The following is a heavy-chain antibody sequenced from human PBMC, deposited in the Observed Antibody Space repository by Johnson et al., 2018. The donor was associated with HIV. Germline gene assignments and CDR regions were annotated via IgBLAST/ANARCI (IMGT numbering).Heavy chain of an antibody. CDR3: AKDGGARGSSWYEGVFDI. CDR1: GFTFSSYD. Sequence: VQLVESGGGLVQPGGSLRLSCAASGFTFSSYDMHWVRQATGKGLEWVSAIGTAGDTYYPGSVKGRFTISRANSKNTLYLQINSLRAEDTAVYYCAKDGGARGSSWYEGVFDIWGQGTVVTVSS. CDR2: IGTAGDT. D-gene: IGHD6-13*01. J-gene: IGHJ3*02. V-gene: IGHV3-13*01.